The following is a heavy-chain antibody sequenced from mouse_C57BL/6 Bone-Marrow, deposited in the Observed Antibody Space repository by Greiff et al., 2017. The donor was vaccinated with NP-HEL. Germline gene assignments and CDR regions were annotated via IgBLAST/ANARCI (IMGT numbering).Heavy chain of an antibody. D-gene: IGHD2-4*01. J-gene: IGHJ4*01. V-gene: IGHV2-5*01. CDR3: AKKGCYDYDVCYAMDY. CDR1: GFSLTSYG. Sequence: VQLQQSGPGLVQPSQSLSITCTVSGFSLTSYGVHWVRQSPGKGLEWLGVIWRGGSTDYNAAFMSRLNITKDNSKSQVFFKMNSLQADDTAIYYCAKKGCYDYDVCYAMDYWGQGTSVTVSS. CDR2: IWRGGST.